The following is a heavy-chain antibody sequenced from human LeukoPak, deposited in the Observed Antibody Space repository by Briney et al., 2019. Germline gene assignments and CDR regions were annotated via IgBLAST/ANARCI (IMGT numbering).Heavy chain of an antibody. J-gene: IGHJ3*02. CDR1: GGSFSGYY. CDR3: ARAMPITRAWYSFRAFDI. V-gene: IGHV4-34*01. Sequence: SETLSLTCAVYGGSFSGYYWSWIRQPPGKGLEWIGEINHSGSTNYNPSLKSRVTISVDTSKNQFSLKLSSVTAADTAAYYCARAMPITRAWYSFRAFDIWGQGTMVTVSS. D-gene: IGHD2-2*01. CDR2: INHSGST.